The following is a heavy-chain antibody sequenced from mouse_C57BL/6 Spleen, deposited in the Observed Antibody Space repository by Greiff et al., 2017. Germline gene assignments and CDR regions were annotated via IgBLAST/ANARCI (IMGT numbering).Heavy chain of an antibody. CDR2: INPGSGGT. CDR1: GYAFTNYL. D-gene: IGHD2-4*01. J-gene: IGHJ3*01. CDR3: ARGDDYDGLAY. V-gene: IGHV1-54*01. Sequence: QVQLKQSGAELVRPGTSVKVSCKASGYAFTNYLIEWVKQRPGQGLEWIGVINPGSGGTNYNEKFKGKATLTADKSSSTAYMQLSSLTSEDSAVYFCARGDDYDGLAYWGQGTLVTVSA.